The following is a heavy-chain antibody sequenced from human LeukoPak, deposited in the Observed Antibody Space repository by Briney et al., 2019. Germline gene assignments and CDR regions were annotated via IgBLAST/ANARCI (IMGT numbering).Heavy chain of an antibody. CDR1: GYTFTGYC. J-gene: IGHJ4*02. CDR2: INPNSGGT. V-gene: IGHV1-2*02. CDR3: ARAYCSSTSCYTAGY. Sequence: GASVKVSCKASGYTFTGYCMHWVRQAPGQGLEWMGWINPNSGGTNYAQKFQGRVTMTRDTSISTAYMELSRLRSDDTAVYYCARAYCSSTSCYTAGYWGQGTLVTVSS. D-gene: IGHD2-2*02.